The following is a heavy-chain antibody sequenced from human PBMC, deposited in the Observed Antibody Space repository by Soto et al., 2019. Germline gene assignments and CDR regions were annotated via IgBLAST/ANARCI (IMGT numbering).Heavy chain of an antibody. Sequence: QITLKGSCPTLVKPTQTLTLTCTFSGFSLSTSGVGVGWIRQPPGKALEWLSLIYWDDDKRYSPSLKSRLTITKDTSKNQVVLTMTNMDPVDTATYYCAHTLYGSGSYYSGVDAFDIWGQGTMVTVSS. CDR1: GFSLSTSGVG. CDR2: IYWDDDK. V-gene: IGHV2-5*02. J-gene: IGHJ3*02. D-gene: IGHD3-10*01. CDR3: AHTLYGSGSYYSGVDAFDI.